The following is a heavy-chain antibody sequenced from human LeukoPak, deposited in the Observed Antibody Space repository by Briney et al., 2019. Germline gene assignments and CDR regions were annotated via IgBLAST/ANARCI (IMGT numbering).Heavy chain of an antibody. CDR3: APPEGIGP. CDR1: GYSISSGYY. V-gene: IGHV4-38-2*01. D-gene: IGHD1-14*01. CDR2: IYHSGST. J-gene: IGHJ5*02. Sequence: SSETLSLTCAVSGYSISSGYYWGWIRPPTGKGLEWIGSIYHSGSTYYNPSLKSRVTISVDTSKNQFSLKLSSVTAADTAVYYCAPPEGIGPWGQGTLVTVSS.